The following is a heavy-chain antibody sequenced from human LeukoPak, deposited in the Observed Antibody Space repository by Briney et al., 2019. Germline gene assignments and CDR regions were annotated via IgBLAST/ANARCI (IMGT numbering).Heavy chain of an antibody. CDR3: AKDRWASGSYFLGY. Sequence: GGSLRLSCAASGFTFSSYGMHWVRQAPGKGLEWVAFIRYDGSNKYYADSVKGRFTISRDNSKNTLYLQMNSLRAEDTAVYYCAKDRWASGSYFLGYWGQGTLVTVPS. CDR1: GFTFSSYG. CDR2: IRYDGSNK. V-gene: IGHV3-30*02. D-gene: IGHD1-26*01. J-gene: IGHJ4*02.